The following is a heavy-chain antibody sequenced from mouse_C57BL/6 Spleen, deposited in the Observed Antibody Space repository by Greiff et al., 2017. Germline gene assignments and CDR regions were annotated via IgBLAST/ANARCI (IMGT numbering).Heavy chain of an antibody. D-gene: IGHD6-1*01. CDR3: AKNDNHYYAMDY. CDR2: IWRGGST. Sequence: VQLVESGPGLVQPSQSLSITCTVSGFSLTSYGVHWVRQSPGKGLEWLGVIWRGGSTDYNAAFMSRLSITKDNSKSQVFFRMNSRQADDTAIYSSAKNDNHYYAMDYWGQGTSVTVSS. J-gene: IGHJ4*01. CDR1: GFSLTSYG. V-gene: IGHV2-5*01.